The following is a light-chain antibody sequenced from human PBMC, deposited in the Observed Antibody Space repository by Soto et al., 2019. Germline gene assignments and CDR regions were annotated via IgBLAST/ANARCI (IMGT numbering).Light chain of an antibody. J-gene: IGKJ1*01. CDR1: QGISSW. Sequence: DIQMTQSPSTLSASVGDRVTITCRASQGISSWLAWYQQKPGKAPKLLIFDVSTLESGVPSRFSGSESGTEFTLTISSLQPDDFAPYYCQQYNSYPWTFGQGTKVEIK. CDR2: DVS. CDR3: QQYNSYPWT. V-gene: IGKV1-5*01.